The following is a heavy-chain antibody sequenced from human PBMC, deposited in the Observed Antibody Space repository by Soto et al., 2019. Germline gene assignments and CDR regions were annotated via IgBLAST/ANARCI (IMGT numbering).Heavy chain of an antibody. CDR3: ASHRVTGYYEVFDY. D-gene: IGHD3-9*01. J-gene: IGHJ4*02. CDR2: IYANGNS. V-gene: IGHV4-30-2*01. CDR1: GGSVSNSGSS. Sequence: QLQLQESGSGLVKPSQTLSLTCDVSGGSVSNSGSSWNWIRQPPGKGLEWIGYIYANGNSYYNPSLKSRVTMSLDRSKNQLSLKLTSVTAADTAVYFCASHRVTGYYEVFDYWGRGTLVTVSS.